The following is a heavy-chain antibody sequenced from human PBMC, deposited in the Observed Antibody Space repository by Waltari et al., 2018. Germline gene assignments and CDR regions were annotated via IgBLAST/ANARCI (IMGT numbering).Heavy chain of an antibody. CDR1: GGSISSYY. CDR3: ARLDAELEPPGAFDI. J-gene: IGHJ3*02. CDR2: IYYSGST. V-gene: IGHV4-59*01. D-gene: IGHD1-1*01. Sequence: QVQLQESGPGLVKPSETLSLTCTVSGGSISSYYWSWIRQPPGKGLEWIGYIYYSGSTNYHPSPKSRGTISVDTSKNQFSLKLSSVTAADTAVYYWARLDAELEPPGAFDIWGQGTMVTVSS.